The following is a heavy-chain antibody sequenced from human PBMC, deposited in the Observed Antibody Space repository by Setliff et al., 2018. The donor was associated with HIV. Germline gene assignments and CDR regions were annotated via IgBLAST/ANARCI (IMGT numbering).Heavy chain of an antibody. CDR1: GGSISSGSNY. J-gene: IGHJ6*02. Sequence: SETLSLTCTVSGGSISSGSNYWSWIRRPAGKGLEWIGRIYTSGSTNYNPSLKSRVTISVDTSKNQFSLKLRSVTAADTAVYYCARDKMEAPAGTKGYYYYYGMDVWGQGTTVTVSS. V-gene: IGHV4-61*02. D-gene: IGHD2-2*01. CDR2: IYTSGST. CDR3: ARDKMEAPAGTKGYYYYYGMDV.